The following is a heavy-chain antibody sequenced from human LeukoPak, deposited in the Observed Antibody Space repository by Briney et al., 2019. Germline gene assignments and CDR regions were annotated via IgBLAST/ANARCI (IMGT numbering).Heavy chain of an antibody. CDR2: IIPIFGTA. CDR3: AKTGITMVRGVMAPGTQYYTDV. CDR1: GGTFSSYA. V-gene: IGHV1-69*06. Sequence: SVKVSCKASGGTFSSYAISWVRQAPGQGLEWMGGIIPIFGTANYAQKFQGRVTITADKSTSTAYMELSSLRAEDTAVYYCAKTGITMVRGVMAPGTQYYTDVWGKGTTVTVTS. D-gene: IGHD3-10*01. J-gene: IGHJ6*03.